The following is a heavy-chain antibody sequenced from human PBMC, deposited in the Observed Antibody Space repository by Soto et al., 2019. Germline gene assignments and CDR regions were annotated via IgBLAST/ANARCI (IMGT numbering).Heavy chain of an antibody. CDR1: GYTFTSYD. J-gene: IGHJ4*02. V-gene: IGHV1-8*01. CDR2: MNPNSGNT. Sequence: QVQLVQSGAEVKKPGASVKVSCKASGYTFTSYDINWVRQATGQGLEWMGWMNPNSGNTGYAQKFQGRVTMTRNTSISTAYMELSSLRSGDTAVYYCARERDYDYIWGSYRSKARPFDYWGQGTLVTVSS. CDR3: ARERDYDYIWGSYRSKARPFDY. D-gene: IGHD3-16*02.